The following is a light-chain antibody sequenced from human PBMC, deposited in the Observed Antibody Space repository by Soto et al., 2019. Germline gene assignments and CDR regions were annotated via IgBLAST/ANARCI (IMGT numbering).Light chain of an antibody. Sequence: AIRMTQSPSSLSASTGDRVTITCRASQGISSYLAWYQQKPGKAPKLLIYAAPTLQSGVPSRFSGSGSGTDFTLTISCLQSEDFATYYCQQYYSYPITFGGGTKVEIK. CDR2: AAP. J-gene: IGKJ4*01. V-gene: IGKV1-8*01. CDR1: QGISSY. CDR3: QQYYSYPIT.